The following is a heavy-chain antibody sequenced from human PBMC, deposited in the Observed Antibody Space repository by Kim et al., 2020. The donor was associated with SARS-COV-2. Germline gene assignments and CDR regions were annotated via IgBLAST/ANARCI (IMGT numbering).Heavy chain of an antibody. CDR1: GFTFSSYA. D-gene: IGHD5-18*01. CDR3: ARADERVMGYSYGYVSYFDY. CDR2: ISYDGSNK. Sequence: GGSLRLSCAASGFTFSSYAMHWVRQAPGKGLEWVAVISYDGSNKYYADSVKGRFTISRDNSKNTLYLQMNSLRAEDTAVYYCARADERVMGYSYGYVSYFDYWGQGTPVTVSS. V-gene: IGHV3-30*04. J-gene: IGHJ4*02.